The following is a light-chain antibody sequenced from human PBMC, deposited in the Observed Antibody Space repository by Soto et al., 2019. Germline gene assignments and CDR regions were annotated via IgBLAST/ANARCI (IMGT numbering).Light chain of an antibody. V-gene: IGLV2-14*01. J-gene: IGLJ3*02. CDR2: EVS. CDR3: ASYTGTSALLV. CDR1: SSDVGGYNY. Sequence: QSVLTQPASVSGSPGQSITLSCTGSSSDVGGYNYVSWYQQHPGKTPKLIISEVSYRPSGVSNRFSGSKSGNTASLAISGLQAEDEADYYCASYTGTSALLVFGGGTKLTVL.